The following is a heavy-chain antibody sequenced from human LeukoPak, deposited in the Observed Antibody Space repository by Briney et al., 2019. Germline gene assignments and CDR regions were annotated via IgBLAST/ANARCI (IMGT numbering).Heavy chain of an antibody. D-gene: IGHD3-9*01. Sequence: PSETLSLTCTVSGGSITSYYWTRIRQPPGKGLEWIGFFHYSGSSKYHPSLESRITISMDTSKNQFSLRLNSVTAADTAIYFCARRDVLTGYYAFDIWGQGTMVTVSS. J-gene: IGHJ3*02. CDR1: GGSITSYY. CDR2: FHYSGSS. CDR3: ARRDVLTGYYAFDI. V-gene: IGHV4-59*08.